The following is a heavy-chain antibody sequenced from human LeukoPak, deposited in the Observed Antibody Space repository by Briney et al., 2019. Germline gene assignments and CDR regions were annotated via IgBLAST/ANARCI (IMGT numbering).Heavy chain of an antibody. D-gene: IGHD6-13*01. CDR2: IWYDGTNE. CDR3: AKAIKYSSSWTAFDY. V-gene: IGHV3-30*02. J-gene: IGHJ4*02. CDR1: GFTFSSSV. Sequence: GGSLRLSCAASGFTFSSSVMHWVRQAPGKGLEWVAIIWYDGTNEYYADSVKGRFTISRDNSKNTLYLQMNSLRAEDTAVYYCAKAIKYSSSWTAFDYWGQGTLVTVSS.